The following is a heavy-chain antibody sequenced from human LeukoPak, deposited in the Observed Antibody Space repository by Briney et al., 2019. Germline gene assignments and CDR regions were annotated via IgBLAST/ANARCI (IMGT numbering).Heavy chain of an antibody. CDR3: ARDLSRIGGSFT. Sequence: SETLSLTCSVSGGSITSGGHYWSWIRQHPGKGLEWIGYIYYSGSTYINPSLKSRVTTSVDTSRNQVFLRLTSVTPADTAVYYCARDLSRIGGSFTWGQGTLVTVSS. CDR1: GGSITSGGHY. D-gene: IGHD2-15*01. V-gene: IGHV4-31*03. J-gene: IGHJ5*02. CDR2: IYYSGST.